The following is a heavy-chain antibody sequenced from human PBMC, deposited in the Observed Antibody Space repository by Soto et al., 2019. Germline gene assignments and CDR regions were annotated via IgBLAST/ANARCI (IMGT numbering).Heavy chain of an antibody. CDR3: ARHLGYCRPTSSHSSFGP. CDR1: GDSITSSKHY. J-gene: IGHJ5*02. CDR2: IYLRGFT. D-gene: IGHD2-2*01. Sequence: SETRSVSCTVSGDSITSSKHYWSCIRQHHGKGLEWIGYIYLRGFTYSTPSLKSRVNMSLDTSKNQFSLKLSSVTAADTAVYYCARHLGYCRPTSSHSSFGPWGQGPLVT. V-gene: IGHV4-30-4*08.